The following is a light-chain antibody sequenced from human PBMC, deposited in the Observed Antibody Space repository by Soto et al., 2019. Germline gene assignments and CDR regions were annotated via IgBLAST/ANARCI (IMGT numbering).Light chain of an antibody. CDR1: HSVNSH. Sequence: MMMTQSPATLSVSPGEIVTLSFRTSHSVNSHVALYQQKPGQAPRLLLYGASTRATGIPVRFSGSGFGTEFTLTISSLQSEDFAVYYCQQYKNWPLFGQGTRLEIK. V-gene: IGKV3-15*01. CDR2: GAS. CDR3: QQYKNWPL. J-gene: IGKJ5*01.